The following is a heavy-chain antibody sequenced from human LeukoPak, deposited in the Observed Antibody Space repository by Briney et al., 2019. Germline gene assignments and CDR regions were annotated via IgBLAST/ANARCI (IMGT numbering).Heavy chain of an antibody. CDR3: ARDETYFYGSGKYYLDY. CDR1: GFTFSNYS. D-gene: IGHD3-10*01. V-gene: IGHV3-21*01. CDR2: ISSTSSSSSYI. Sequence: GGSLRLSCVGSGFTFSNYSFNWVRQAPGKGLEWVAFISSTSSSSSYIFYADSVKGRFTISRDNAKNLVFLQMNSLRVEDTAVYYCARDETYFYGSGKYYLDYWGQGTLVAVSS. J-gene: IGHJ4*02.